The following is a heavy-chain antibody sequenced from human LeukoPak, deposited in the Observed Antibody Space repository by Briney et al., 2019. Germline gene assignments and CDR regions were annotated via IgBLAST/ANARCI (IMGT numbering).Heavy chain of an antibody. Sequence: PGGSLRLSCAASGFTVSSKYMSWVRQAPGKGLEWGSVIYSGGSTYYADSVKGRFTISRDNSKNTLYLQMNSLRAEDTAVYYCATQPYSSGWYYFDYWGQGTLVTVSS. V-gene: IGHV3-53*01. D-gene: IGHD6-19*01. CDR2: IYSGGST. CDR3: ATQPYSSGWYYFDY. J-gene: IGHJ4*02. CDR1: GFTVSSKY.